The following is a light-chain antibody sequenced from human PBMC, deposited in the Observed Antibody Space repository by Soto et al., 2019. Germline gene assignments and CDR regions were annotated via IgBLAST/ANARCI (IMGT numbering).Light chain of an antibody. J-gene: IGKJ1*01. CDR2: GAS. CDR3: QQYGSLVT. CDR1: QSVSSSY. V-gene: IGKV3-20*01. Sequence: EIVVTQSPGTLSLSPGERATLSCRASQSVSSSYLAWYQQKPGRAPRLLIDGASSRATGIPDRFSGSGSGTDFTLTISRLEPEDLAVYYCQQYGSLVTFGQGTKVDIK.